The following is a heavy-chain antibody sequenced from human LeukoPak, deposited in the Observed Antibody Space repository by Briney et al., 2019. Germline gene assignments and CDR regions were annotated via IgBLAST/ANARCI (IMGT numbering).Heavy chain of an antibody. Sequence: SETLSLTCTVSGGSISRYYWSWIRQPPGKGLEWIGYIYYSGSTNYNPSLKSRVTISVDTSKNQFSLKLSSVAAADTAVYYCARRGYYGSGSFRRYYFDYWGQGTLVTVSS. CDR1: GGSISRYY. CDR2: IYYSGST. CDR3: ARRGYYGSGSFRRYYFDY. V-gene: IGHV4-59*08. D-gene: IGHD3-10*01. J-gene: IGHJ4*02.